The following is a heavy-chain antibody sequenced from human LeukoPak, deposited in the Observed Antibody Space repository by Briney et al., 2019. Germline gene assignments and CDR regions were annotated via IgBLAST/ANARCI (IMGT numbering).Heavy chain of an antibody. D-gene: IGHD2-15*01. V-gene: IGHV1-18*01. CDR1: GYTFASFG. CDR2: ISAYNGNT. J-gene: IGHJ6*02. Sequence: ASVKVSCKASGYTFASFGISWVRQAPGQGLEWMGWISAYNGNTNYAQNFQDRVTMTTDTSTSTAYMELRSLRSDDTAVYYCARDIVMVVGSFYYGMDFWGQGTTVTVS. CDR3: ARDIVMVVGSFYYGMDF.